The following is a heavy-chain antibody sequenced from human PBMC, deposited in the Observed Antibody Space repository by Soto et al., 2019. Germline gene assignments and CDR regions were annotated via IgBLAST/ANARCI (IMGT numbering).Heavy chain of an antibody. CDR3: ARVKRMNHGMDV. Sequence: ASVKVSCKASGYTFTGYYMHWVRQAPGQGLEWMGWINPNSGGTNYAQKFQGWVTMTRDTSISTAYMELSRLRSDDTAVYDCARVKRMNHGMDVWSQGTTVTVSS. D-gene: IGHD2-15*01. CDR2: INPNSGGT. CDR1: GYTFTGYY. V-gene: IGHV1-2*04. J-gene: IGHJ6*02.